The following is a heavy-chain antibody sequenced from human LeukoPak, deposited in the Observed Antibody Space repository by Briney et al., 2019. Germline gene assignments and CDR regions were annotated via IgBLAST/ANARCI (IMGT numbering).Heavy chain of an antibody. J-gene: IGHJ4*02. V-gene: IGHV3-74*01. CDR3: VSFYETY. CDR1: GNYW. Sequence: GGSLRLSCAASGNYWMHWVRQVPGKGLVWVSHINSDGSWTSYADSVKGRFTISKDSAKNTVYLQMNSLRAEDTAVYYCVSFYETYWGRGTLVTVSS. CDR2: INSDGSWT. D-gene: IGHD2/OR15-2a*01.